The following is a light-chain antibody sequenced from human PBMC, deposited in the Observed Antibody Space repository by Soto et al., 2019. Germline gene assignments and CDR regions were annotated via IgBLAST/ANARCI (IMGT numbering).Light chain of an antibody. CDR3: QQSYSTPWT. CDR1: QSISGY. CDR2: GTS. V-gene: IGKV1-39*01. J-gene: IGKJ1*01. Sequence: DIQMTQSPSSLSGSAGDGVTITCRASQSISGYLNWYQQKPGKAPKVLMYGTSILQTGVSSRFSGSGSGTDFTLTINSLQPEDFATYYCQQSYSTPWTFGQGTKVEIK.